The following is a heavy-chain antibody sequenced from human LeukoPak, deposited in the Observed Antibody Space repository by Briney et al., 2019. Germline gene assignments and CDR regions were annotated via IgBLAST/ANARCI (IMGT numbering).Heavy chain of an antibody. V-gene: IGHV4-59*08. J-gene: IGHJ3*02. D-gene: IGHD3-22*01. CDR1: GGSISSYY. Sequence: SETLSLTCTVSGGSISSYYWSWIRQPPGKGLEWIGYAYYSGSTNYNPSLKSRVTISVDTSKNQFSLKLSSVTAADTAVYYCARRGLGYYDSSGYYGYAFDIWGQGTMVTVSS. CDR2: AYYSGST. CDR3: ARRGLGYYDSSGYYGYAFDI.